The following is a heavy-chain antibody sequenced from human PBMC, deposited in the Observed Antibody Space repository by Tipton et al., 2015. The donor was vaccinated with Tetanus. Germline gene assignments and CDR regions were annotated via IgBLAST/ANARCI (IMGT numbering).Heavy chain of an antibody. CDR2: IYYSGST. CDR3: ATAAGGNSYAFDI. CDR1: GGSISSSSYY. Sequence: TLSLTCTVSGGSISSSSYYWGWIRQPPGKGLEWIGYIYYSGSTYYNPSLKSRVTISVDTSKNQFSLKLSSVTAADTAVYYCATAAGGNSYAFDIWGQGTMVTVSS. J-gene: IGHJ3*02. D-gene: IGHD4-23*01. V-gene: IGHV4-31*03.